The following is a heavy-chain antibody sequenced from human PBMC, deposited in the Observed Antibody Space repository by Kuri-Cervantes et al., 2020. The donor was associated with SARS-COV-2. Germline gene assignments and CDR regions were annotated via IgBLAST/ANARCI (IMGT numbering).Heavy chain of an antibody. CDR1: GFTVSTNY. CDR2: IYSGGNT. CDR3: AKRDAYSQGSYFDY. Sequence: GESLKISCVISGFTVSTNYMTWVRQAPGKGLEWVSTIYSGGNTFYADSVKGRFTVSRDNSRNTLYLEMSSLRVEDTAVYYCAKRDAYSQGSYFDYWGHGTLVTVSS. V-gene: IGHV3-53*01. J-gene: IGHJ4*01. D-gene: IGHD5-24*01.